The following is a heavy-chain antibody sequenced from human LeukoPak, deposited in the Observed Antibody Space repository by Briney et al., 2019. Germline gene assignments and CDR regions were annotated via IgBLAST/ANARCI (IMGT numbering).Heavy chain of an antibody. D-gene: IGHD3-10*01. CDR1: GFSFSDHW. Sequence: GGSLRLSCVASGFSFSDHWMNWFRQAPGKGLEWVAVISYDGSNKYYADSVKGRFTISRDNSKNTLYLQMNSLRAEDTAVYYCARDLGDYYGSGSYYYYWGQGSLVTVSS. CDR3: ARDLGDYYGSGSYYYY. CDR2: ISYDGSNK. J-gene: IGHJ4*02. V-gene: IGHV3-30-3*01.